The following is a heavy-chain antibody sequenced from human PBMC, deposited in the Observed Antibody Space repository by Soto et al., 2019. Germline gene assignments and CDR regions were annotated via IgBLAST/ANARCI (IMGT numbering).Heavy chain of an antibody. CDR2: ISAYNGNT. J-gene: IGHJ4*02. CDR3: AREYGDSGIYGSASYYDY. CDR1: GYTFTSYG. Sequence: ASVKVSCKASGYTFTSYGISWVRQAPGQGLEWMGWISAYNGNTNYAQKLQGRVTMTTDTSTSTAYMELRSLRSDDTAVYYCAREYGDSGIYGSASYYDYWGQGTLVTVSS. D-gene: IGHD3-10*01. V-gene: IGHV1-18*01.